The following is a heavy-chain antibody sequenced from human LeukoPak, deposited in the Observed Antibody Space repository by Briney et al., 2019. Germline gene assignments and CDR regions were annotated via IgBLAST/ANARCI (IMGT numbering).Heavy chain of an antibody. CDR2: IYYGGST. CDR3: ARDHYYFGLGSYSFDY. J-gene: IGHJ4*02. V-gene: IGHV4-39*07. D-gene: IGHD3-10*01. CDR1: GDSISSTSYY. Sequence: SETLSLTCTVSGDSISSTSYYWGWIRQAPGEGLEWIGNIYYGGSTDYNPSLQSRLTISVDTSKNQFSLKLRSMTAADTAVYYCARDHYYFGLGSYSFDYWGQGILVTVSS.